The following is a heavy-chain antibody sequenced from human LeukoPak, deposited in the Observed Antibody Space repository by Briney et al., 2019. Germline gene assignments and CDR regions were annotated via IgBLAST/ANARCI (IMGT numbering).Heavy chain of an antibody. CDR1: GFTFETFG. CDR2: TENKADSYST. D-gene: IGHD6-13*01. V-gene: IGHV3-72*01. CDR3: PSGYISGRGAFDI. J-gene: IGHJ3*02. Sequence: GGSLRLSCAASGFTFETFGMHWVRQAPRKGLEWVGRTENKADSYSTQYAASVKGRFTISRDDSKNSVYLQMNSLKTEDTAMYYCPSGYISGRGAFDIWGQGTMVTVSS.